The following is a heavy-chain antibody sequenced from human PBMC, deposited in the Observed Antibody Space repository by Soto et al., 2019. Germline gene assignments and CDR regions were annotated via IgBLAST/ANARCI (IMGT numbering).Heavy chain of an antibody. D-gene: IGHD2-15*01. V-gene: IGHV3-23*01. CDR2: ISGSGGST. CDR1: GFTFSRYA. J-gene: IGHJ4*02. CDR3: AKDGAMPISGGSCYGY. Sequence: GGSLRLSCAASGFTFSRYAMSWVRQAPGKGLEWVSAISGSGGSTYYADSVKGRFTISRDNSKNTLYLQMNSLRAEDTAVYYCAKDGAMPISGGSCYGYWGQGTLVTVSS.